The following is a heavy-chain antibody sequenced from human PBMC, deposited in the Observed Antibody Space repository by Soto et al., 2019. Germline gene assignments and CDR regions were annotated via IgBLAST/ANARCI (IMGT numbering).Heavy chain of an antibody. CDR3: ARDILSGGAYPDS. D-gene: IGHD3-10*01. Sequence: VGSLRLSCAASGFTFSTYTMNWVRQAPGKGLEWISSISSGSSYIYYAGSVKGRFTISRDNAKNSLFLQMNSLRADDTAVYYCARDILSGGAYPDSWGQGTKVTVSS. CDR2: ISSGSSYI. V-gene: IGHV3-21*01. J-gene: IGHJ5*01. CDR1: GFTFSTYT.